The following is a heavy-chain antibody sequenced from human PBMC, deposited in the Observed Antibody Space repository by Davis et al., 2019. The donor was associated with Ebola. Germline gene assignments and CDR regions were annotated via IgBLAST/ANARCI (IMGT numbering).Heavy chain of an antibody. D-gene: IGHD2-8*01. CDR2: ISSSSSTI. J-gene: IGHJ4*02. Sequence: PGGSLRLSCAASGFTFSSYSMNWVRQAPGKGLEWVSYISSSSSTIYYADSVKGRFTISRDNAKNSLYLQMNSLRAEDTAVYYCARDLKVGDIVLMVYAPFDYWGQGTLVTVSS. V-gene: IGHV3-48*04. CDR1: GFTFSSYS. CDR3: ARDLKVGDIVLMVYAPFDY.